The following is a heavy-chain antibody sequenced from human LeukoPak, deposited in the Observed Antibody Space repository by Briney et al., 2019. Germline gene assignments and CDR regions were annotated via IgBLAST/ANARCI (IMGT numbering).Heavy chain of an antibody. V-gene: IGHV3-23*01. CDR3: ADYGVSGVRNNFY. Sequence: SGGSLRLSCAASGLAFSSYAMSWIRQAPGKGLEWVSTISVASNTFYADCVKGRFTISRDNSRNTVYLQMTSQRADDTAVYYCADYGVSGVRNNFYWGQRTLVTVSS. CDR2: ISVASNT. D-gene: IGHD3-3*01. CDR1: GLAFSSYA. J-gene: IGHJ4*02.